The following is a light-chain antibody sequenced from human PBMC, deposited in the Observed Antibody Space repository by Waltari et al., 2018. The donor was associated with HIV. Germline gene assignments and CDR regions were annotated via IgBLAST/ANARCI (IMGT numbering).Light chain of an antibody. CDR3: QSADSSGTWRV. CDR1: ALPDQY. Sequence: SYELTQPPSVSVSPGQTARITCPGDALPDQYAYWYQKKPGQAPLLVIYKDNERPSGIPDRFSGSSSGTTVTLTISGVQAEDEADYYCQSADSSGTWRVFGGGTKLTVL. CDR2: KDN. J-gene: IGLJ3*02. V-gene: IGLV3-25*03.